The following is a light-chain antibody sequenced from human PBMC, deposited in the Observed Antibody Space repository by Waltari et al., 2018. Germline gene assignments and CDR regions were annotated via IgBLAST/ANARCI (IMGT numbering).Light chain of an antibody. Sequence: EVVLTQSPATLSLSPGERATLSCRASQSVSNSLAWYRQKPGQAPSLLIYDASTRAAGIPDRFSGSGSGTDFTLTIISLEPEDFAVYYCQLRTGWPMTFGQWTRLEIK. CDR1: QSVSNS. J-gene: IGKJ5*01. CDR3: QLRTGWPMT. CDR2: DAS. V-gene: IGKV3-11*01.